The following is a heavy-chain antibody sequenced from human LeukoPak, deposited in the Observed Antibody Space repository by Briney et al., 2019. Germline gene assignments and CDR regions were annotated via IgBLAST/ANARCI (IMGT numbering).Heavy chain of an antibody. Sequence: SETLSLTRTVSGGPISNYFWSWIRQPPGKGLEWIGYIYYSGSTNFNPSLKSRVTMSVDTSKNQFSLKLSSVTAADTAVYYCARDSGYNSPFDYWGQGTLVTVSS. D-gene: IGHD6-19*01. J-gene: IGHJ4*02. CDR2: IYYSGST. CDR3: ARDSGYNSPFDY. CDR1: GGPISNYF. V-gene: IGHV4-59*01.